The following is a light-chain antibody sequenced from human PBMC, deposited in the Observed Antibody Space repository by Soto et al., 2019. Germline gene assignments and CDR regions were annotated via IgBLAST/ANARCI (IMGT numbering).Light chain of an antibody. Sequence: IVVTQSPATLPLSSGERATLPXRASQNISFYFAWYRQQPVXXTRIXXXGQXIRATAIPARFIGSGSGKEFTLTISTMHSADFVMYYCQHYNNCPPWTFGQGTKVDIK. CDR1: QNISFY. CDR3: QHYNNCPPWT. CDR2: GQX. J-gene: IGKJ1*01. V-gene: IGKV3D-15*03.